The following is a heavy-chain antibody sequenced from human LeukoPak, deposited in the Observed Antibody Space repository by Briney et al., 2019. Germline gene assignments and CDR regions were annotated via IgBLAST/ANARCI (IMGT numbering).Heavy chain of an antibody. CDR2: IRYDGSNK. CDR3: AGTTVTDY. V-gene: IGHV3-30*02. D-gene: IGHD4-17*01. J-gene: IGHJ4*02. Sequence: QAGGSLRLSCAASGFTFSSYGMHWVRQAPGKGLEWVAFIRYDGSNKYYADSVKGRFTFSRDNSKNTLYLQMNSLRAEDTAVYYCAGTTVTDYWGQGTLVTVSS. CDR1: GFTFSSYG.